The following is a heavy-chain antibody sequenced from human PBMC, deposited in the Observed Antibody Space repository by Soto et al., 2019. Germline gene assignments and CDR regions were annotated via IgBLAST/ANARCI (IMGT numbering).Heavy chain of an antibody. CDR2: ISYDGSNK. D-gene: IGHD3-10*01. CDR3: ARAPRPLTPGSYFDY. Sequence: GGSLRLSCAASGFTFSSYAMHWVRQAPGKGLEWVAFISYDGSNKYYADSVKGRFTISRDNSKNTLYLQMNSLRSDDTAVYYCARAPRPLTPGSYFDYWGQGTLVTVSS. V-gene: IGHV3-30-3*01. CDR1: GFTFSSYA. J-gene: IGHJ4*02.